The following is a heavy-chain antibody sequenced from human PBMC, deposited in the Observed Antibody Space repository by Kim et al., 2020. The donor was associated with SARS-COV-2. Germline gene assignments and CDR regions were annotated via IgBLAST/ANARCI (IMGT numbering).Heavy chain of an antibody. Sequence: GGSLRLSCAASGFTFSSYGMHWVRQAPGKGLEWVAVISYDGSNKYYADSVKGRFTISRDNSKNTLYLQMNSLRAEDTAVYYCAKDSAIDRHTAPTRTEKWFGESRNYYYGMDVWGQGTTVTVSS. V-gene: IGHV3-30*18. J-gene: IGHJ6*02. CDR1: GFTFSSYG. CDR2: ISYDGSNK. CDR3: AKDSAIDRHTAPTRTEKWFGESRNYYYGMDV. D-gene: IGHD3-10*01.